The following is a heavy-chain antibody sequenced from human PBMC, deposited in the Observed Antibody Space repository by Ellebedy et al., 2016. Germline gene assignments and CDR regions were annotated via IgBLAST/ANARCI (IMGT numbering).Heavy chain of an antibody. D-gene: IGHD3-16*01. CDR1: GFTFSSYG. J-gene: IGHJ6*02. CDR3: ARRGKNHYYGMDV. V-gene: IGHV3-33*01. CDR2: IWYDGSNK. Sequence: GESLKISCAASGFTFSSYGMHWVRQAPGKGLEWVAVIWYDGSNKYYADSVKGRFTISRDNSKNTLYLQMNSLRAEDTAVYYCARRGKNHYYGMDVWGQGTTVTVSS.